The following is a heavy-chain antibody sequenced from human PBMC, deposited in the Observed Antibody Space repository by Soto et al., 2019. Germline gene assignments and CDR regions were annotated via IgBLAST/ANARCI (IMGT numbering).Heavy chain of an antibody. CDR1: GYTFTNYA. Sequence: GASAKVSCKASGYTFTNYAMHWARQDPGQRLEWMGWISAGSGNTEYSRKFQGRVTITRDTTASTAYMELTSLRSEDTAVFYFARDFQSGNAYYYYVMDVWGQGTTVTVSS. V-gene: IGHV1-3*01. J-gene: IGHJ6*02. CDR3: ARDFQSGNAYYYYVMDV. CDR2: ISAGSGNT.